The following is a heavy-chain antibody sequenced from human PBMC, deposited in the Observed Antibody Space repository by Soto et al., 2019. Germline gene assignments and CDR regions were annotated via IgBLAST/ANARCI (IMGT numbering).Heavy chain of an antibody. V-gene: IGHV1-18*01. CDR2: ISAYNGNT. D-gene: IGHD3-10*01. CDR1: GYTFTSYG. Sequence: QVLLLQSGAEVKKPGASVKVSCKASGYTFTSYGISWVRQAPGQGLEWMGWISAYNGNTNYAQKFQGKVTMTTDTPPSTADVELRSLRDAGTDGKCGARDICWAGFGEPNRLAPWGQGTLGPVSS. J-gene: IGHJ5*02. CDR3: ARDICWAGFGEPNRLAP.